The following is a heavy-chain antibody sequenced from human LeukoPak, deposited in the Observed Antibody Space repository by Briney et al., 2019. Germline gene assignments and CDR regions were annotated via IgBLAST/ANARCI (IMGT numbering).Heavy chain of an antibody. D-gene: IGHD6-19*01. CDR1: GFTFSSYG. CDR2: IWYDGSNK. J-gene: IGHJ4*02. V-gene: IGHV3-33*01. CDR3: ASPYSSGWTAFDY. Sequence: PGGSLRLSCAASGFTFSSYGMHWVRQAPGKGLEWVAVIWYDGSNKYYADSVKGRFTISRDNSKNTLYLQMNSLRAEDTAVYYCASPYSSGWTAFDYWGQGTLVTVSS.